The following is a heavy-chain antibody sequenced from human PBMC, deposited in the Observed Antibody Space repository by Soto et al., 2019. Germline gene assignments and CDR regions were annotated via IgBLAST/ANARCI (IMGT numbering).Heavy chain of an antibody. J-gene: IGHJ4*02. CDR3: ATDPDSAKPWYDSVCCFDY. CDR2: ISGDNGNT. D-gene: IGHD6-25*01. CDR1: AYTFSTYS. Sequence: QVPLVQSGAELKKPGDSVKVSCTASAYTFSTYSISWIRQAPGQGLEWMGWISGDNGNTNYAQKFRGRVTMTRDTSTSTVHMELRSLRSDDTAIYYCATDPDSAKPWYDSVCCFDYWGQGTLVTVSS. V-gene: IGHV1-18*01.